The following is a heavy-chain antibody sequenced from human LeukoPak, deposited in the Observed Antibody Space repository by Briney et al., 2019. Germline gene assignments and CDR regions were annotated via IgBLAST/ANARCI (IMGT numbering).Heavy chain of an antibody. CDR2: ISGSGGST. D-gene: IGHD6-13*01. Sequence: GGSLRLSCAASGFTFSSYAMSWVRQAPGKGLEWVSAISGSGGSTYYADSVKGRFTISRDNSKNTLYLQMNSLRAEDTAVYYCAKDHSPGYSSQQLDYWGQGTLVTVSS. V-gene: IGHV3-23*01. CDR1: GFTFSSYA. J-gene: IGHJ4*02. CDR3: AKDHSPGYSSQQLDY.